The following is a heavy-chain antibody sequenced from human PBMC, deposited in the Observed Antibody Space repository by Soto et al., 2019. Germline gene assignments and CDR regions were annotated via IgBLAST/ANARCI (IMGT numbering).Heavy chain of an antibody. J-gene: IGHJ4*02. D-gene: IGHD4-17*01. CDR2: IYYSGST. V-gene: IGHV4-59*01. CDR1: GGSISSYY. CDR3: ARQTVTRVFDY. Sequence: SETLSLTCTVSGGSISSYYLSWIRQPPGKGLEWIGYIYYSGSTNYNPSLKSRVTISVDTSKNQFSLKLSSVTAADTAVYYCARQTVTRVFDYWGQGTLVTVSS.